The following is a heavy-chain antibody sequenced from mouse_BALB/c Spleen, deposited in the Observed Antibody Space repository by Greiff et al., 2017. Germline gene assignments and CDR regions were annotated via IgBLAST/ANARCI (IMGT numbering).Heavy chain of an antibody. V-gene: IGHV5-6-2*01. D-gene: IGHD1-1*01. Sequence: EVKLMESGGGLVKLGGSLKLSCAASGFTFSSYYMSWVRQTPEKRLELVAAINSNGGSTYYPDTVKGRYTISGDNAKNTLYLQMSSLKSEDTALYYCARDYGSSYVPYWYFDVWGAGTTVTVSS. J-gene: IGHJ1*01. CDR3: ARDYGSSYVPYWYFDV. CDR1: GFTFSSYY. CDR2: INSNGGST.